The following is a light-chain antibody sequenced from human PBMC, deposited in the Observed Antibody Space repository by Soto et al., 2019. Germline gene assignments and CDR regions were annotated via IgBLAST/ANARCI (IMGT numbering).Light chain of an antibody. V-gene: IGLV1-40*01. J-gene: IGLJ3*02. CDR3: QSFDTSLSGSRV. CDR2: GNN. CDR1: SSNLGAGYH. Sequence: QSVLTQPPSVSGAPGQRVSISCTGSSSNLGAGYHAHWYQQLTGRAPKLLIYGNNNRPSGVPDRFSGSKSGTSASLAITGLQAEDEADYYCQSFDTSLSGSRVFGGGTKLTVL.